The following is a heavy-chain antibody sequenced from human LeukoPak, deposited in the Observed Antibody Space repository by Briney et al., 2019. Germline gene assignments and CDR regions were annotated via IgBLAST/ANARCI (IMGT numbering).Heavy chain of an antibody. Sequence: GGSLRLSCAASGFTFSSYAMSWVRQAPGKGLEWVSAISGSGGSTYYADSVKGRFTISRDNSKNTLYLQMNSLRAEDTAVYYCAKGIGYYGDSSGLNWFDAWGQGTLVTVSS. V-gene: IGHV3-23*01. D-gene: IGHD3-22*01. CDR2: ISGSGGST. CDR3: AKGIGYYGDSSGLNWFDA. J-gene: IGHJ5*02. CDR1: GFTFSSYA.